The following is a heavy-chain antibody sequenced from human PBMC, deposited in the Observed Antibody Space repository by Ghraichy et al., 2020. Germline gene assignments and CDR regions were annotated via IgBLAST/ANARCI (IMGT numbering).Heavy chain of an antibody. D-gene: IGHD1-1*01. J-gene: IGHJ4*02. CDR1: GFTISDYY. V-gene: IGHV3-11*01. CDR3: TTRGGMEAPYLDF. CDR2: SSYNGKNK. Sequence: GGSLRLSCAASGFTISDYYMSWIRQAPGKGLEWISDSSYNGKNKDYADSVKGRFTASRHNAENSLFLQMNNLRAVDTAVYYCTTRGGMEAPYLDFWVQGSLVTVSS.